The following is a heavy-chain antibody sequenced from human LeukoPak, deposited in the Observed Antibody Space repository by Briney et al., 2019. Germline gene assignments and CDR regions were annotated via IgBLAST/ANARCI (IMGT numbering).Heavy chain of an antibody. CDR3: ARDSGYSTKWTVGY. J-gene: IGHJ4*02. Sequence: GGSLRLSCAASGFTFSSYAMSWVRQAPGRGLEWVSAISGSGGSTYYADSVKGRFSISRDNSKNTLYLQMNSLRGADAAVYYCARDSGYSTKWTVGYWGQGTLDTVSS. V-gene: IGHV3-23*01. D-gene: IGHD1-26*01. CDR2: ISGSGGST. CDR1: GFTFSSYA.